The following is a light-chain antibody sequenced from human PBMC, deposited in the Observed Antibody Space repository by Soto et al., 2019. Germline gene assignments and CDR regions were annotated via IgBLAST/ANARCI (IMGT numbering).Light chain of an antibody. CDR1: SSDVGCYNH. Sequence: QSALTQPASVSGSPGQSITISCTGTSSDVGCYNHVSWYQQHPGKAPKLMIYEVSKRPSGVSNRFSGSKSGNTASLTISGLQAEDEADYYCSSYASSSCYVFGAGTKLTVL. J-gene: IGLJ1*01. CDR2: EVS. CDR3: SSYASSSCYV. V-gene: IGLV2-14*01.